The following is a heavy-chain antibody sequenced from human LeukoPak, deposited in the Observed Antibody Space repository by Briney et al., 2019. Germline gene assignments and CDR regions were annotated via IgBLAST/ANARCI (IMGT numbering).Heavy chain of an antibody. CDR3: ATPRGVGATTLYAFDI. CDR2: IYYSGST. D-gene: IGHD1-26*01. J-gene: IGHJ3*02. Sequence: SETLSLTCTVSGGSISSYYWSWIRQPPGKGLEWIGYIYYSGSTNYNPSLKSRVTISVDTSKNQFSLKLSSVTAADTAVYYCATPRGVGATTLYAFDIWGQGTMVTVSS. V-gene: IGHV4-59*01. CDR1: GGSISSYY.